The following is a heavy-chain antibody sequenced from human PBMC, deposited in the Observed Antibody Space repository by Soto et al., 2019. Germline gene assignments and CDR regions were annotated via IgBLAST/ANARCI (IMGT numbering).Heavy chain of an antibody. V-gene: IGHV4-4*02. D-gene: IGHD4-17*01. J-gene: IGHJ3*02. CDR1: GDSISSNNW. CDR3: ARAGDFPLTGAFDI. Sequence: PSETLSLTCAVSGDSISSNNWWSWVRQPPGKGLEWIGEIYHSGSTNYNPSLKSRVTILVDKSKNQSSLKLNSVTAADTAVYYCARAGDFPLTGAFDIWGQGTTVTVSS. CDR2: IYHSGST.